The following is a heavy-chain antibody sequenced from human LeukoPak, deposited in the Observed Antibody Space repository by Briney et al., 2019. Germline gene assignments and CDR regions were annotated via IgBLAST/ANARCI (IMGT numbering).Heavy chain of an antibody. V-gene: IGHV1-69*06. D-gene: IGHD3-3*01. CDR2: IIPIFGTA. J-gene: IGHJ6*03. CDR1: GGTFSSYA. CDR3: ARANDFWSGHYYYYYMDV. Sequence: SVKVSCKASGGTFSSYAISWVRQAPGQGLEWMGGIIPIFGTANYAQKFQGRVTITADKSTSTAYMELSSLRSEDTAVYYCARANDFWSGHYYYYYMDVWGKGTTVTVSS.